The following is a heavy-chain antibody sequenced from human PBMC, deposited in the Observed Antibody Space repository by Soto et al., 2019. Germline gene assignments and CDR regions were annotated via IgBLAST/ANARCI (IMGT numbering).Heavy chain of an antibody. CDR3: ARSVFP. V-gene: IGHV4-59*01. CDR1: GGSISSYY. Sequence: PSETLSLTCTVSGGSISSYYWSWIRQPPGKGLEWIGYIYFRGSTNYNPSLKSRVTISVDTSKNQFSLKLNSATAADTAVYYCARSVFPWGQGTLVTVSS. J-gene: IGHJ5*02. CDR2: IYFRGST.